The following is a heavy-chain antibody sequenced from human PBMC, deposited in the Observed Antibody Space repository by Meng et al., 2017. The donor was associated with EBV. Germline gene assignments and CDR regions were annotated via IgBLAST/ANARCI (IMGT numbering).Heavy chain of an antibody. D-gene: IGHD3-10*01. Sequence: QGEVVQAGAEVKKPGSSVTVSFKTSGGTFTSDAISWVRQAPGQGLEWMGGLIPMSGAPNYAQKFQGRITITADESTSTHYMDLSSLRSEDTAVYYCASESGRGYTPDYWGQGTLVTVSS. J-gene: IGHJ4*02. CDR2: LIPMSGAP. V-gene: IGHV1-69*01. CDR3: ASESGRGYTPDY. CDR1: GGTFTSDA.